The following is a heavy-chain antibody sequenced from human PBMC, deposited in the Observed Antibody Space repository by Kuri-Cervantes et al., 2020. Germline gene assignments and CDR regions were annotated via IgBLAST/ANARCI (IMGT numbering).Heavy chain of an antibody. J-gene: IGHJ4*02. D-gene: IGHD2-15*01. V-gene: IGHV3-30*18. CDR2: ISYDGSNK. CDR3: AKGWRAPAATPFGY. Sequence: GESLKISCAASGFTFSSYSMHWVRQAPGKGLEWVAVISYDGSNKYYADSVKGRFTISRDNSTNTLYLQMNSLRAEDTAVYYCAKGWRAPAATPFGYWGQGTLVTVSS. CDR1: GFTFSSYS.